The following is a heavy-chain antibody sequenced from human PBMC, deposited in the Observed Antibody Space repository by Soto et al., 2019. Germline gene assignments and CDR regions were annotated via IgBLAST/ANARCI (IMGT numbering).Heavy chain of an antibody. CDR1: GGSISSYY. CDR2: IYYSGST. V-gene: IGHV4-59*01. D-gene: IGHD5-18*01. CDR3: ARKGYSYGYTSFDY. J-gene: IGHJ4*02. Sequence: SETLSLTCTVSGGSISSYYWSWIRQPPGKGLEWIGYIYYSGSTNYNPSLKSRVTISVDTSKNQFSLKLSSVTAADTAVYYCARKGYSYGYTSFDYWGQGTLVTVFS.